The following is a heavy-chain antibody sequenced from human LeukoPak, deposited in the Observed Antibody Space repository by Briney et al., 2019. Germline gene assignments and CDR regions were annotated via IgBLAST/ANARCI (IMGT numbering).Heavy chain of an antibody. J-gene: IGHJ5*02. CDR3: AREMSSSWYGNWFDP. CDR2: INPNSGGT. D-gene: IGHD6-13*01. V-gene: IGHV1-2*02. Sequence: ASVKVSCKASGYTFTGYYMHWVRQAPGQGLEWMGWINPNSGGTNYAQKFQGRVTMTRDTSISTAYMELSRLRSDDTAVYYCAREMSSSWYGNWFDPWGQGTLVTVSS. CDR1: GYTFTGYY.